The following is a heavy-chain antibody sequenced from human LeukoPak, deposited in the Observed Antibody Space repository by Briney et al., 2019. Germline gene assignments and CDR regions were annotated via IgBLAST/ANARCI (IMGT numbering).Heavy chain of an antibody. J-gene: IGHJ6*03. V-gene: IGHV7-4-1*02. CDR3: ARGSNDYYYYYMDV. CDR2: INTNTGNP. CDR1: GYTFTSYA. D-gene: IGHD4-11*01. Sequence: GASVKVSCKASGYTFTSYAMNWVRQAPGQGLEWMGWINTNTGNPTYAQGFTGRFVFSLDTSVSTAYLQISSLKAEDTAVYYCARGSNDYYYYYMDVWGKGTTVTVSS.